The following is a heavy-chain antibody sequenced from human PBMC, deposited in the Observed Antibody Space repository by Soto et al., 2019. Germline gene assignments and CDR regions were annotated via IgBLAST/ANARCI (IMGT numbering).Heavy chain of an antibody. Sequence: SETLSLTCTVDSISTYYWNWIRQPPGKGLEWIGYIYYLGRTNYNSSLKSRITMSIDTSKNQFSLKLSSVTAADTAIYYCARDPVGVTHFDYWGQGAPVTGSS. J-gene: IGHJ4*02. V-gene: IGHV4-59*01. CDR1: SISTYY. D-gene: IGHD1-26*01. CDR3: ARDPVGVTHFDY. CDR2: IYYLGRT.